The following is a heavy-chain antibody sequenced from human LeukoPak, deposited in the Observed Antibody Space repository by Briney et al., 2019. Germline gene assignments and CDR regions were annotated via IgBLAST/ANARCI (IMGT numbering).Heavy chain of an antibody. Sequence: GESLKISCKGSGYSFTSYWIGWVRQMPGKGLEWMGIIYPGDSDTRYSPSFQGQVTISADKSISTAYLQWSSLKASDTAMYYCARHDSSGYYTHADYAFDIWGQGTMVTVSS. J-gene: IGHJ3*02. V-gene: IGHV5-51*01. CDR1: GYSFTSYW. CDR2: IYPGDSDT. D-gene: IGHD3-22*01. CDR3: ARHDSSGYYTHADYAFDI.